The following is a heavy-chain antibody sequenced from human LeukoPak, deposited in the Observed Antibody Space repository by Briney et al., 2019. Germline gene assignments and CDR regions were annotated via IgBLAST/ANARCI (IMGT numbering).Heavy chain of an antibody. CDR1: GGSISSYY. J-gene: IGHJ4*02. CDR3: AREAYCGGDCYSDPAEFVDY. V-gene: IGHV4-4*07. CDR2: IYTSGGT. D-gene: IGHD2-21*02. Sequence: PSETLSLTXTVSGGSISSYYWSWIRQPAGKGLEWIGRIYTSGGTNYNPSLKSRVTMSVDTSKNQFSLKLSSVTAADTAVYYCAREAYCGGDCYSDPAEFVDYWGQGTLVTVSS.